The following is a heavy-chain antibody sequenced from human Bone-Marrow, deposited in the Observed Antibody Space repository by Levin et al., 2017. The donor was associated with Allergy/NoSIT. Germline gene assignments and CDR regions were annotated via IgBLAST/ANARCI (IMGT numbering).Heavy chain of an antibody. CDR3: AKDLLYFDGSGSYDF. CDR1: GFTFSSYA. Sequence: GGSLRLSCAASGFTFSSYAMSWVRQAPGKGLEWVSSIHNSSGSTHYADSVKGRFTISRDNSKNRLYLQMYSLRAEDTAVYYCAKDLLYFDGSGSYDFWGQGTLVTVSS. D-gene: IGHD3-10*01. V-gene: IGHV3-23*01. J-gene: IGHJ4*02. CDR2: IHNSSGST.